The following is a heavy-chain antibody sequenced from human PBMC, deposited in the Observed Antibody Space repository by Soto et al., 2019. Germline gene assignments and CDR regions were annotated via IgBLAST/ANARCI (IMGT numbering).Heavy chain of an antibody. Sequence: GGSLRLSCAASGFTFSSYAMSWVRQAPGKGLEWVSAISGSGGSTYYADSVKGRFTISRDNSKNTLYLQMNSLRAEDTAVYYCARDPSIVLVPAATYYYYYYVMDVWGQGTTVTVSS. J-gene: IGHJ6*02. D-gene: IGHD2-2*01. V-gene: IGHV3-23*01. CDR3: ARDPSIVLVPAATYYYYYYVMDV. CDR2: ISGSGGST. CDR1: GFTFSSYA.